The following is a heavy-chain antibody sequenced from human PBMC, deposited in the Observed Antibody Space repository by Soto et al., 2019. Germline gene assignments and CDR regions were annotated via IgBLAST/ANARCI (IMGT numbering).Heavy chain of an antibody. CDR1: GYTFTSYG. D-gene: IGHD1-1*01. CDR3: ARGNHPPRAPHYYYGMDV. Sequence: GASVKVSCKASGYTFTSYGISWVRQAPGQGLEWMGWISAYNGNTNYAQKLQGRVTMTTDTSTSTAYMELRSLRSDDTAVYYCARGNHPPRAPHYYYGMDVWGQGTTVTVS. CDR2: ISAYNGNT. V-gene: IGHV1-18*04. J-gene: IGHJ6*02.